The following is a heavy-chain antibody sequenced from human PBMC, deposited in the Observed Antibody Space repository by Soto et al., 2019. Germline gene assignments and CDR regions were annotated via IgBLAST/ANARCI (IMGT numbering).Heavy chain of an antibody. CDR3: ARSANYGDYVKE. CDR1: GGSISSGVYY. Sequence: QVQLQESGPGLVKPSQTLSLTCTVSGGSISSGVYYWSWIRQHPGKVLEWIGYIYYSGSTYYNPSLKSRVTISVDTSKNQFSLKLSSVTAADTAVYYCARSANYGDYVKEWGQGTLVTVSS. J-gene: IGHJ4*02. CDR2: IYYSGST. V-gene: IGHV4-31*03. D-gene: IGHD4-17*01.